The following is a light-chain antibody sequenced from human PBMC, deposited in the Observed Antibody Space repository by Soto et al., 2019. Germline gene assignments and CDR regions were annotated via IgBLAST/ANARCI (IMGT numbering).Light chain of an antibody. CDR1: SSDVGGYNY. CDR2: EVS. Sequence: SCTGTSSDVGGYNYVSWYQHHPGKAPKLIIYEVSYRPSGVSNRFSGSKSGNTASLTISGLQADDEANYYCCSYTSTSTHVFGTGTKVTVL. CDR3: CSYTSTSTHV. J-gene: IGLJ1*01. V-gene: IGLV2-14*01.